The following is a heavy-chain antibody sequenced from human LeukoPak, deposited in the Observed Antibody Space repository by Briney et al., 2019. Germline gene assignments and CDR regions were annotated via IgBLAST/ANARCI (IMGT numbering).Heavy chain of an antibody. CDR1: GDSISSYY. D-gene: IGHD1-26*01. Sequence: SETLSLTCTVSGDSISSYYWSWIRQPAGKGLEWIGRIYTSGSTNYNPSLKSRVTMSVDTSKNQFSLKLSSVTAADTAVYYCARDPIVGANSIYWYFDLWGRGTLVTVSS. CDR3: ARDPIVGANSIYWYFDL. CDR2: IYTSGST. V-gene: IGHV4-4*07. J-gene: IGHJ2*01.